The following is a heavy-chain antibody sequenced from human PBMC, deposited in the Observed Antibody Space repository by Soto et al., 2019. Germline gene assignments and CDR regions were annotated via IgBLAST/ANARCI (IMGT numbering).Heavy chain of an antibody. V-gene: IGHV3-30*18. CDR1: GFTFSSHG. CDR2: ISYDGSNK. J-gene: IGHJ6*02. D-gene: IGHD6-6*01. Sequence: GGSLRLSCAASGFTFSSHGMHWVRQAPGKGLEWVAVISYDGSNKYYADSVKGRFTISRDNSKNTLYLQMNSLRAEDTAVYYCAKEYEYSSSRPAGDPNDYYYYYGMDVWGQGTTVTVSS. CDR3: AKEYEYSSSRPAGDPNDYYYYYGMDV.